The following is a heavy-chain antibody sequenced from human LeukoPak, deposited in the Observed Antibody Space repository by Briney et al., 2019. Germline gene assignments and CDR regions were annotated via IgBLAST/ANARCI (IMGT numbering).Heavy chain of an antibody. CDR1: GFTVSSNY. J-gene: IGHJ3*02. CDR3: ARSLWFGEPTGGAFDI. D-gene: IGHD3-10*01. CDR2: IYSGGST. V-gene: IGHV3-66*01. Sequence: GGSLRLSCAASGFTVSSNYMSWVRQAPGKGLEWVSVIYSGGSTYYADSVKGRFTISRDNSKNTLYLQMNSLRAEDTAVYYCARSLWFGEPTGGAFDIWGQGTMVTVSS.